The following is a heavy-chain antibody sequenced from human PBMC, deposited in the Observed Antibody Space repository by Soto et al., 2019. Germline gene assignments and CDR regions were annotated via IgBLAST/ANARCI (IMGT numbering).Heavy chain of an antibody. D-gene: IGHD4-4*01. J-gene: IGHJ4*02. CDR3: ARAYSNYFDY. V-gene: IGHV4-31*03. Sequence: SETLSLTCTVSGGSISSGGYYWSWIRQHPGKSLEWIGYIYYSGSTYYNPSLKSRVTISVDTSKNQFSLKLSSVTAADTAVYYCARAYSNYFDYWGQGTLVTVS. CDR1: GGSISSGGYY. CDR2: IYYSGST.